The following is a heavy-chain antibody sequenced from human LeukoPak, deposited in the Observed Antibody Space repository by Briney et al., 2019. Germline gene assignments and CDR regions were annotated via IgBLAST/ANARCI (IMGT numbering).Heavy chain of an antibody. D-gene: IGHD6-6*01. CDR3: AKDWFGYSSSSLLDY. V-gene: IGHV3-43D*03. CDR1: GFTFDDYA. CDR2: ISWDGGST. J-gene: IGHJ4*02. Sequence: QSGGSLRLSCAASGFTFDDYAMHWVRQAPGKGLEWVSLISWDGGSTYYADSVKGRFTISRDNSKNSLYLQMNSLRAEDTALYYCAKDWFGYSSSSLLDYWGQGTLVTVSS.